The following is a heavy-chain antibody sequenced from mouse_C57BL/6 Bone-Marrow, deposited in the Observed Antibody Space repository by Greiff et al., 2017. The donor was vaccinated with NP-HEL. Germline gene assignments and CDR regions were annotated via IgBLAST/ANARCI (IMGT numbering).Heavy chain of an antibody. CDR2: ISDGGSYT. V-gene: IGHV5-4*01. CDR1: GFTFSSYA. CDR3: ARDSRTMFFDY. Sequence: EVQLVESGGGLVKPGGSLKLSCAASGFTFSSYAMSWVRQTPEKRLEWVATISDGGSYTYYPDNVKGRFTISRDIAKNNLYLQMSHLKSEDTAMYYCARDSRTMFFDYWGQGTTLTVSS. J-gene: IGHJ2*01. D-gene: IGHD3-1*01.